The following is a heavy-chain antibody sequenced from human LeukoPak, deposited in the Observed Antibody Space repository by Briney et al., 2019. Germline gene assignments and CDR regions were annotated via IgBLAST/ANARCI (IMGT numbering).Heavy chain of an antibody. V-gene: IGHV4-39*07. D-gene: IGHD6-6*01. Sequence: PSETLSLTCTVSGGSISSSSYYWGWIRQPPGKGLEWIGSIYYSGSTYYNPSLKSRVTISVDTSKNQFSLKLSSVTAADTAVYYCARSPLIAARHAKGFDYWGQGTLVTVSS. CDR3: ARSPLIAARHAKGFDY. CDR2: IYYSGST. J-gene: IGHJ4*02. CDR1: GGSISSSSYY.